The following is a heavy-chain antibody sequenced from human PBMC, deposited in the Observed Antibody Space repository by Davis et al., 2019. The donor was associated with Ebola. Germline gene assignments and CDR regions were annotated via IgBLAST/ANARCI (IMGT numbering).Heavy chain of an antibody. CDR3: ARSPMVRGVWFDY. Sequence: ASVKVSCKASGYTFTSYAMHWVRQAPGQRLEWMGWINAGNGNTKYSQKFQGRVTITRDTSASTAYMELSSLRSEDTAVYYCARSPMVRGVWFDYWGQGTLVTVSS. J-gene: IGHJ4*02. CDR1: GYTFTSYA. D-gene: IGHD3-10*01. V-gene: IGHV1-3*01. CDR2: INAGNGNT.